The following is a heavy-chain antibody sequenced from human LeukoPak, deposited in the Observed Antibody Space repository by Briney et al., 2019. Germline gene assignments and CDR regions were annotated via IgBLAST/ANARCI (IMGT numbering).Heavy chain of an antibody. CDR2: INSDGSST. CDR3: VRYSGYDSV. Sequence: GGSLRLSCAASGLTFSSYWMHWVRQAPGKGLVWVSRINSDGSSTNYADSVKGRFTISRDNAKNTLYLQMNRLRAEDTAVYYCVRYSGYDSVWGQGTLVTVSS. CDR1: GLTFSSYW. J-gene: IGHJ4*02. D-gene: IGHD5-12*01. V-gene: IGHV3-74*01.